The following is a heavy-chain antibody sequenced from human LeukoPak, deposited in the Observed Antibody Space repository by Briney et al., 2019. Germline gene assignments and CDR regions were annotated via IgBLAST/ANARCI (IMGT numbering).Heavy chain of an antibody. CDR1: GGTFSSYA. J-gene: IGHJ6*02. CDR2: IIPILGIA. V-gene: IGHV1-69*04. Sequence: ASVKVSCKASGGTFSSYAISWVRQAPGQGLEWMGRIIPILGIANYAQEFQGRVTITADKSTSTAYMELSSLRSEDTAVYYCARGSVVPAAKEGNGMDVWGQGTTVTVSS. D-gene: IGHD2-2*01. CDR3: ARGSVVPAAKEGNGMDV.